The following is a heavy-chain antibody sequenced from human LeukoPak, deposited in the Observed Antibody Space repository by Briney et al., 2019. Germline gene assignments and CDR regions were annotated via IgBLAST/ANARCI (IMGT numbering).Heavy chain of an antibody. Sequence: GGSLRLSCAASGFTFSTYIMNWVRQTPGKGLEWVSSISSSSSYIYYADSVKGRFTISRDNAKNIAHLQMNSLRAEDTAVYYCARDGDIVVVESYWGKGTLVTVSS. D-gene: IGHD2-15*01. CDR3: ARDGDIVVVESY. CDR1: GFTFSTYI. J-gene: IGHJ4*02. CDR2: ISSSSSYI. V-gene: IGHV3-21*01.